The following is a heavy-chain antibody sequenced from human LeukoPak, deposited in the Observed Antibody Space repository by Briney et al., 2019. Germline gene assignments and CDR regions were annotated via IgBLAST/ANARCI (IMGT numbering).Heavy chain of an antibody. Sequence: ASVKVSCKTSGFTFTGYYIHWVRQAPGQGLEWMGWINPKSGATNYAQKFQGKVTMSRDTSISTVYMELSRLKSDDTAVYYCARDRPYSNYEYVGDFDYWGQGTLVTVSS. CDR1: GFTFTGYY. J-gene: IGHJ4*02. D-gene: IGHD4-11*01. CDR3: ARDRPYSNYEYVGDFDY. CDR2: INPKSGAT. V-gene: IGHV1-2*02.